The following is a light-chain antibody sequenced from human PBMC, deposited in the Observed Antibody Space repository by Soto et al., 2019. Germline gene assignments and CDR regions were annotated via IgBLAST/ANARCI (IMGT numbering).Light chain of an antibody. J-gene: IGKJ4*01. CDR3: QQGSNSLT. CDR1: QSVSSY. Sequence: DIVLTQSPATLSLSPGERATLSCRASQSVSSYLAWYQQKPGQAPGLLIYDASNRATGIAARFSGSGSGTDFTLTISSLAPEDFAVYYCQQGSNSLTFGGGTKVEIK. V-gene: IGKV3-11*01. CDR2: DAS.